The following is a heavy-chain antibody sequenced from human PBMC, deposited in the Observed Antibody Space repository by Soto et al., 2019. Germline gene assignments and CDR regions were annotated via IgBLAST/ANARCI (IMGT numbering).Heavy chain of an antibody. CDR3: ARAGGDHSYYYYGMDV. CDR1: GFTVSSNY. Sequence: EVPLVESGGGLVQPGGSLRLSSAASGFTVSSNYMSWVRQAPGKGLEWVSVIYSGGSTYYADSVKGRFTISRDNSKTTLYLQMSSLRAEDTAVYYCARAGGDHSYYYYGMDVWGQGTTVTVSS. CDR2: IYSGGST. D-gene: IGHD2-21*02. V-gene: IGHV3-66*01. J-gene: IGHJ6*02.